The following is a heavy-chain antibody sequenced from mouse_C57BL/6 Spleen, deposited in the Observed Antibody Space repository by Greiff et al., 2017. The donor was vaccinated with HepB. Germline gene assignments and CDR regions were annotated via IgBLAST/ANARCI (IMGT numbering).Heavy chain of an antibody. CDR1: GFTFSDYG. CDR3: ARRGTSYYFDY. Sequence: EVKLVESGGGLVKPGGSLKLSCAASGFTFSDYGMHWVRQAPEKGLEWVAYISSGSSTIYYADTVKGRFTISRDNAKNTLFLQMTSLGSEDPAMYYCARRGTSYYFDYWGQGTTLTVSS. J-gene: IGHJ2*01. D-gene: IGHD3-3*01. CDR2: ISSGSSTI. V-gene: IGHV5-17*01.